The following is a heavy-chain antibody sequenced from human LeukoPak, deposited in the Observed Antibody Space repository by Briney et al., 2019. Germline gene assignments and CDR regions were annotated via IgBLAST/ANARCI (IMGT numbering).Heavy chain of an antibody. CDR1: GSTFSSYA. CDR2: ISGSGGST. J-gene: IGHJ4*02. Sequence: PGGSLRLSCAASGSTFSSYAMSWVRQAPGKGLEWVSAISGSGGSTYYADSVKGRFTISRDNSKNTLYLQMNSLRAEDTAVYYCAKGMTAISGGYDYWGQGTLVTVSS. V-gene: IGHV3-23*01. D-gene: IGHD2-21*02. CDR3: AKGMTAISGGYDY.